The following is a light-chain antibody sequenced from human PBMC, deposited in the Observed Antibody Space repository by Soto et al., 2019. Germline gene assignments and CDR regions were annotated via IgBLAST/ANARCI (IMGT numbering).Light chain of an antibody. CDR1: QSIGKSY. CDR2: GAS. Sequence: ETVLTQSPGTVSLSPGESATLYCRASQSIGKSYLAWFQHKPGQAPRLLIYGASTRATGIPDRFRGSGSGTDFTLTVSRLESEDFAVYYCQQYAESPLTFGGGTKVEIK. CDR3: QQYAESPLT. J-gene: IGKJ4*01. V-gene: IGKV3-20*01.